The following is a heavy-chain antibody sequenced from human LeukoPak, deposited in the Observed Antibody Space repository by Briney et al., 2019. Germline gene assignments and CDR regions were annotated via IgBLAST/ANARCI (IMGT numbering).Heavy chain of an antibody. Sequence: GKSLRLSCAASGFTFSSYAMHWVRQAPGKGLEWVAVISYDGSNKYYADSVKGRFTNSRDNSKNTMYLQMNSLRAEDTAMYYCARDPSVGYCSGGSCYGGWFDPWGQGTLVTVSS. V-gene: IGHV3-30*04. J-gene: IGHJ5*01. CDR1: GFTFSSYA. CDR2: ISYDGSNK. CDR3: ARDPSVGYCSGGSCYGGWFDP. D-gene: IGHD2-15*01.